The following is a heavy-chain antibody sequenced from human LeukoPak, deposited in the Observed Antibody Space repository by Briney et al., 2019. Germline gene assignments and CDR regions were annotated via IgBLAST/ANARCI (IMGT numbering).Heavy chain of an antibody. CDR3: ARTEMATTDDYYYYMDV. D-gene: IGHD5-24*01. Sequence: ASVKVSCKASGYTFTSYGISWVRQAPGQGLEWMGWISAYNGNTNYAQKLQGRVTMTTGTSTSTAYMELRSLRSDDTAVYYCARTEMATTDDYYYYMDVWGKGTTVTVSS. J-gene: IGHJ6*03. CDR2: ISAYNGNT. CDR1: GYTFTSYG. V-gene: IGHV1-18*01.